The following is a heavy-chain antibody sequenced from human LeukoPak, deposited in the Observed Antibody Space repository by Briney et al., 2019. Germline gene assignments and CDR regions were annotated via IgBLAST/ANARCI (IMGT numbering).Heavy chain of an antibody. D-gene: IGHD3-22*01. V-gene: IGHV4-38-2*02. Sequence: SETLSLTCTVSGYSISSGYYWGWIRQPPGKGLEWTGSIDHSGSTYYNPSLKSRVTISVDTSKNQFSLKLSSVTAADTAVYYCARGNYYDRFDYWGQGTLVTVSS. CDR3: ARGNYYDRFDY. J-gene: IGHJ4*02. CDR2: IDHSGST. CDR1: GYSISSGYY.